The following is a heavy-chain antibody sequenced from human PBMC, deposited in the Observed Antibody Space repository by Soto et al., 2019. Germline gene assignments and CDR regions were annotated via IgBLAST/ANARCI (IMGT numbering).Heavy chain of an antibody. V-gene: IGHV3-21*01. D-gene: IGHD5-12*01. Sequence: GGSLRLSCAASGFTFSSYAMHWVRQAPGKGLEWVSSISCSSSYIYYADSVKGRFTISRDNAKNSLYLQMNSLRAEDTAVYYCARYKGGFVFDYWGQGTLVTVSS. CDR1: GFTFSSYA. CDR2: ISCSSSYI. J-gene: IGHJ4*02. CDR3: ARYKGGFVFDY.